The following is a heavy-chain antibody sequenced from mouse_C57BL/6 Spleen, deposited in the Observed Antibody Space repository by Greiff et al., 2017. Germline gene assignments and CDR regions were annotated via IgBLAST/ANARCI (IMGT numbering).Heavy chain of an antibody. V-gene: IGHV1-72*01. D-gene: IGHD1-1*01. CDR3: ARSEPHYYGSSYGWYFDV. J-gene: IGHJ1*03. Sequence: VQLQQPGAELVKPGASVKLSCKASGYTFTSYWMHWVKQRPGRGLEWIGRIDPNSGGTKYNEKFKSKATLTVDKPSSTAYMQLSSLTSEDSAVYYCARSEPHYYGSSYGWYFDVWGTGTTVTVSS. CDR1: GYTFTSYW. CDR2: IDPNSGGT.